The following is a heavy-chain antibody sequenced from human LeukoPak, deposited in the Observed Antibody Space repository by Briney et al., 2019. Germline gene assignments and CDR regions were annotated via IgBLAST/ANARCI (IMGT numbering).Heavy chain of an antibody. J-gene: IGHJ4*02. CDR1: GYSFTSYW. CDR2: IYPGDSDA. V-gene: IGHV5-51*01. CDR3: ARRRDLYSGSYYPFDY. Sequence: PGESLKISCKGSGYSFTSYWIGWVRQMPGKGLEWMGIIYPGDSDARYSPSFQGQVTISADKSISTAYLQWSSLKASDTAMYYCARRRDLYSGSYYPFDYWGQGTLVTVSS. D-gene: IGHD1-26*01.